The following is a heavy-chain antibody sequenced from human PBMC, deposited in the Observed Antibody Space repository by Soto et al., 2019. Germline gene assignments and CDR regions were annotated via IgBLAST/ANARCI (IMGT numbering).Heavy chain of an antibody. D-gene: IGHD5-12*01. V-gene: IGHV3-33*01. Sequence: SGGGVVQPGRALRLSCAASGFSFSTYGMHWVRQAPGTGLEWVAVIWYDGSDKYFADSVQGRFTISRDNSKNTVYLQMNSLRVEDTAVYYCASLSSSGYDYGSTDESFDIWGQGTMVTVSS. J-gene: IGHJ3*02. CDR2: IWYDGSDK. CDR3: ASLSSSGYDYGSTDESFDI. CDR1: GFSFSTYG.